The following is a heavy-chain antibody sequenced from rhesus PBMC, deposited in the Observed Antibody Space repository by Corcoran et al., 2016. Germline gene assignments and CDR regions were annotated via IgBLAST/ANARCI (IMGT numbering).Heavy chain of an antibody. J-gene: IGHJ5-2*02. CDR2: ISSGGST. V-gene: IGHV3-103*01. CDR3: AKDYWP. CDR1: GFTFSSYA. D-gene: IGHD2-21*01. Sequence: EVQLVESGGGLAKPGGCLRLSCAASGFTFSSYAMHWVRQATGKGWDWVTAISSGGSTYDAASVKSRFTISRDNSKNTLSLQMNSLRAEDTAVCYCAKDYWPWGRGVLVTVSS.